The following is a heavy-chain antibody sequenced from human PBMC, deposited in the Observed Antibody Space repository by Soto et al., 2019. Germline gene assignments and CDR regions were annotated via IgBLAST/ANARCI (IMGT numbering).Heavy chain of an antibody. D-gene: IGHD2-21*01. Sequence: ASVKVSCKASGGTFSSYTISWVRQAPGQGLEWMGRIIPILGIANYAQKFRGRVTITADKSTSTAYMELSSLRSEDTAVYYCARDRISYWFDPWGQGTLVTVSS. CDR3: ARDRISYWFDP. CDR2: IIPILGIA. CDR1: GGTFSSYT. J-gene: IGHJ5*02. V-gene: IGHV1-69*04.